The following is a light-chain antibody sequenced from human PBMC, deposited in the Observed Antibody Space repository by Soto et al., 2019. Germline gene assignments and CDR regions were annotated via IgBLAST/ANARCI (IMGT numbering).Light chain of an antibody. V-gene: IGLV1-40*01. CDR1: SSNIGAGYD. J-gene: IGLJ2*01. Sequence: QLVLTQPPSVSGAPGQRVTISCTGSSSNIGAGYDVHWYQQLPGTAPKLLIYGNIYRPSGVTDRFSGSKSGTSVSLAITGLQAEDEADYHGQSYDSSLSGVVFGGGTKLTVL. CDR3: QSYDSSLSGVV. CDR2: GNI.